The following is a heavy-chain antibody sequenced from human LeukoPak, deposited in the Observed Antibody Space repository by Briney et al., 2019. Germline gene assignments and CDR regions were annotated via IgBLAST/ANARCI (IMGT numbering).Heavy chain of an antibody. CDR2: ISGSGGST. Sequence: GGSLRLSCAASGFTFSSYAMSWVRQAPGKGLEWVSAISGSGGSTYYADSVKGRFTISRDKSKNTLYLQMNSLRAEDTAVYYCAKTRYDFWSGYPKSPDYWGQGTLVTVSS. J-gene: IGHJ4*02. CDR3: AKTRYDFWSGYPKSPDY. D-gene: IGHD3-3*01. V-gene: IGHV3-23*01. CDR1: GFTFSSYA.